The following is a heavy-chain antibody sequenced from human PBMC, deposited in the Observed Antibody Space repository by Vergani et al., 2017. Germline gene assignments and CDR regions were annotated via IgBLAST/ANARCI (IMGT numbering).Heavy chain of an antibody. CDR3: ASRDITIFGVVIIRGYYYYGMDV. D-gene: IGHD3-3*01. J-gene: IGHJ6*02. Sequence: QVQLVQSGADVKKPGASVRVSCKASGYTFTDYYIHWMRQAPGQGREWMGWMNPNSGDTMYAEKFKGRVTMTRVTSLSTAYMDLSRVTSDDTAVYYCASRDITIFGVVIIRGYYYYGMDVWGQGTTVTVSS. V-gene: IGHV1-2*02. CDR1: GYTFTDYY. CDR2: MNPNSGDT.